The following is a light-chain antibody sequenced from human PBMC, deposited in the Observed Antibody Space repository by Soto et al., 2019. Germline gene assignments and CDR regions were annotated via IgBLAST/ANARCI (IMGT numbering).Light chain of an antibody. CDR1: QSVSSTY. CDR3: QQYNPSPAFT. V-gene: IGKV3-20*01. Sequence: TVLTQSPGTLSLSPGERATLSSRASQSVSSTYLVWYQQKPRQPPRLLISGVSTRATGIPDRFSGSGTGTDFTLTIIRREREDVAVYYCQQYNPSPAFTFGQGTRGEI. CDR2: GVS. J-gene: IGKJ5*01.